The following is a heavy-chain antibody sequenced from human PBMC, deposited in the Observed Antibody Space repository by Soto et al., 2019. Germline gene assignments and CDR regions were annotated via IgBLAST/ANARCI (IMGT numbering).Heavy chain of an antibody. D-gene: IGHD2-21*02. J-gene: IGHJ4*02. V-gene: IGHV1-46*04. CDR1: GDTFTDYY. Sequence: QVQLMQSGAEVKKPGASVKVSCKASGDTFTDYYIHWVRQAPGQGLEWMGTVNPSGGHTTYAQHSQGRVTXPXXXSXXSLYMELTSLTSDDPAIYYCARGGHVVVVTAALDYWGQGTLVTVSS. CDR2: VNPSGGHT. CDR3: ARGGHVVVVTAALDY.